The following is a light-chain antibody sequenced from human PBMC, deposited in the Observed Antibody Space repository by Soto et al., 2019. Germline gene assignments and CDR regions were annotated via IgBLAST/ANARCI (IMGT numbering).Light chain of an antibody. CDR1: QSVSSSY. Sequence: EIVLTQSPGTLSLSPGERATLSCRVSQSVSSSYLAWYQQKPGQAPRLLIYGASSRATGIPDRFSGSGSGTDFTLTISRLEPEDFAVYYCQQYGSSPWTFGKGPRWKSN. V-gene: IGKV3-20*01. CDR2: GAS. CDR3: QQYGSSPWT. J-gene: IGKJ1*01.